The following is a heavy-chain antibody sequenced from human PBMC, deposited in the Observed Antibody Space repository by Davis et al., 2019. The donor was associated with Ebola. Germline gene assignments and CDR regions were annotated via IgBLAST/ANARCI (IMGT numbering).Heavy chain of an antibody. CDR3: AAGGIGGGFDI. CDR2: FDPKDGEA. D-gene: IGHD2-15*01. V-gene: IGHV1-24*01. Sequence: ASVKVSCKVSGYTLTELSIHWVRQAPGKGLEWMGNFDPKDGEAIYAQRFQDRVTMTEDTSTDTAYMELSSLRSEDTAIYYCAAGGIGGGFDIWGQGTMVTVSS. J-gene: IGHJ3*02. CDR1: GYTLTELS.